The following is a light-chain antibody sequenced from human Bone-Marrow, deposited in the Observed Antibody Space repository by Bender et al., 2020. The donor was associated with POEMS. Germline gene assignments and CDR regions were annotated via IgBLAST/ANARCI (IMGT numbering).Light chain of an antibody. Sequence: QSVLTQPPSASGTPGQRVTISCTGTSSDFGTYNRVSWYQQSPGTAPKLLIYEVSNRPSGVPDRFSGSKSGNTASLTISGLQSDDEAIYFCVAWDASLNGWVFGGGTKLTVL. CDR1: SSDFGTYNR. J-gene: IGLJ3*02. CDR3: VAWDASLNGWV. V-gene: IGLV2-18*01. CDR2: EVS.